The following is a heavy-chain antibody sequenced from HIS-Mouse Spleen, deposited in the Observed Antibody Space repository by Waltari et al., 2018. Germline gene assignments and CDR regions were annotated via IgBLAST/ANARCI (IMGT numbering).Heavy chain of an antibody. CDR3: AREIPYSSSWYDWYFDL. V-gene: IGHV4-39*07. D-gene: IGHD6-13*01. CDR1: GGSISSSSYY. Sequence: QLQLQESGPGLVKPSETLSLTCTVSGGSISSSSYYWGWIRQPPGKGLEWIGGIYYSGNTSYNPSLKSRVTISVDTSKNQFSLKLGSVTAADTAVYYCAREIPYSSSWYDWYFDLWGRGTLVTVSS. CDR2: IYYSGNT. J-gene: IGHJ2*01.